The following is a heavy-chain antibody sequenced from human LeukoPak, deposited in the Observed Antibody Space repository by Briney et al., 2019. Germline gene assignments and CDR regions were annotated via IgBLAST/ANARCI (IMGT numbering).Heavy chain of an antibody. J-gene: IGHJ4*02. CDR1: GFTFSSYA. Sequence: QSGGSLRLSCAASGFTFSSYAMSWVRQAPGKGLEVVSGISNSGGSTYYADSVKGRFTISRDNSKNTLYLQMNSLRAEDTAVYYCAEYYYYDSSGYQQYYFDYWGQGTLVTVSS. CDR3: AEYYYYDSSGYQQYYFDY. D-gene: IGHD3-22*01. CDR2: ISNSGGST. V-gene: IGHV3-23*01.